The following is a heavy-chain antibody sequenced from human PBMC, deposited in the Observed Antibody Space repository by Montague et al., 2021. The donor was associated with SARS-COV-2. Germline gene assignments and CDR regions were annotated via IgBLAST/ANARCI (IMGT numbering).Heavy chain of an antibody. J-gene: IGHJ5*02. D-gene: IGHD3-10*01. V-gene: IGHV4-59*08. CDR1: GGSISSST. CDR2: FYNSGST. CDR3: ARRPGRGGYDWFDP. Sequence: SETLSLTCTISGGSISSSTWTWIRHRPGTGPEWIWNFYNSGSTNYNPSLTSRVTISVDTSKNQFSLTLTSVTAADTAAYFCARRPGRGGYDWFDPWGQGTLVTVSS.